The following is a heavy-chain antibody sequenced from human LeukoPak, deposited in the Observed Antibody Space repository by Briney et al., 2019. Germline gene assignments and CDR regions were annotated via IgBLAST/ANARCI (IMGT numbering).Heavy chain of an antibody. V-gene: IGHV3-23*01. CDR2: ISGSGGST. J-gene: IGHJ4*02. D-gene: IGHD2-8*01. CDR1: GFTFSSYA. Sequence: GGSLRLSCAASGFTFSSYAMSWVRQAPGKGLEWVSAISGSGGSTYYADFVKGRFTISRDNSKNTLYLQMNSLRAEDTAVYYCATEVVLMVYANFDYWGQGTLVTVSS. CDR3: ATEVVLMVYANFDY.